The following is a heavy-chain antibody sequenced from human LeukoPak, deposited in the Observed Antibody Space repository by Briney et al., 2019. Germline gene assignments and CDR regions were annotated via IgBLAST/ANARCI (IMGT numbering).Heavy chain of an antibody. V-gene: IGHV3-23*01. CDR3: AKGRCSSTSCYLFDY. CDR2: FSGSGDST. J-gene: IGHJ4*02. Sequence: GGSLRLSCAASGFTVSSYAMSWVRQAPGKGRGWVSAFSGSGDSTYYADSVKGRFTISRDNSKNTLFLQMNSLRAEDTAVYYCAKGRCSSTSCYLFDYWGQGTLVTVSS. CDR1: GFTVSSYA. D-gene: IGHD2-2*01.